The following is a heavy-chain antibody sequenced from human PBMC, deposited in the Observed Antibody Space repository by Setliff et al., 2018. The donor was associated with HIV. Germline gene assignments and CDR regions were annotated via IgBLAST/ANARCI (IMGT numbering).Heavy chain of an antibody. CDR3: ARDVLKSNYLGYYYYWDV. J-gene: IGHJ6*03. V-gene: IGHV4-4*07. CDR1: GDSTSNSY. Sequence: PSETLSLTCSVSGDSTSNSYWGWIRQPAGKGLEWIGRLHASGNTNYNPSLKSRVTMSIDTSKNQLSLRLTSVTAADTAVYYCARDVLKSNYLGYYYYWDVWGKGTTGTVSS. CDR2: LHASGNT. D-gene: IGHD3-9*01.